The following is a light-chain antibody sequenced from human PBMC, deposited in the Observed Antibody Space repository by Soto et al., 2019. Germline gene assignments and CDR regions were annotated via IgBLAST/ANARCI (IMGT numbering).Light chain of an antibody. CDR2: GTS. Sequence: ETVLTQSPGTLSLSPGERATLSCRASQSVSSNHVAWYQHKPGQAPSLLIYGTSSRATGIPDRFSGSGSGTDFTLTISRLEPEDFAVYYCQQYGSSPITFGQGTRLEIK. J-gene: IGKJ5*01. V-gene: IGKV3-20*01. CDR3: QQYGSSPIT. CDR1: QSVSSNH.